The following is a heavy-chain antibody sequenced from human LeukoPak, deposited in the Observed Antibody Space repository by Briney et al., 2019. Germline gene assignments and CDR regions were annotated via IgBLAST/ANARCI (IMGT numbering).Heavy chain of an antibody. D-gene: IGHD2-15*01. V-gene: IGHV3-43*02. CDR3: ATDIDPYCSGGSCYGGRSAFDI. CDR2: ISGDGGST. Sequence: GGSLRLSCAASGFTFDDYAMHWVRQAPGKGLEWVSLISGDGGSTYYADSVKGRFTISRDNSKNSLYLQMNSLRTEDTALYYCATDIDPYCSGGSCYGGRSAFDIWGQGTMVTVSS. J-gene: IGHJ3*02. CDR1: GFTFDDYA.